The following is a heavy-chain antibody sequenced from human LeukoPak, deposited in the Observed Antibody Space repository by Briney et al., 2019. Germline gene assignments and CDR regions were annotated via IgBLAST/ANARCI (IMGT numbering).Heavy chain of an antibody. CDR2: IKKDGSEK. D-gene: IGHD6-19*01. CDR3: ARDGGSAWFLDY. Sequence: GGSLRLSCAASGFTFSIYWMSWFRQAPGKGLEWVAHIKKDGSEKNYVDSVKGRFSITRDNAKNSLYLQMNSLRAEGTAVYYCARDGGSAWFLDYWGQGTLVTVSS. CDR1: GFTFSIYW. V-gene: IGHV3-7*01. J-gene: IGHJ4*02.